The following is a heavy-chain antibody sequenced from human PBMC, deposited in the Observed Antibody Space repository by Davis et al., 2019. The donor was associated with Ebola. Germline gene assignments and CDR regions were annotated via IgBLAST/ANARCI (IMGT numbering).Heavy chain of an antibody. Sequence: AASVKVSCKASGGTFSSYTISWVRQAPGQGLEWMGRIIPILGIANYAQKFQGRVTITADKSTSTAYMELSSLRSEDTAVYSCARETTALYYGMDVWGQGTTVTVSS. J-gene: IGHJ6*02. D-gene: IGHD1-14*01. V-gene: IGHV1-69*04. CDR2: IIPILGIA. CDR1: GGTFSSYT. CDR3: ARETTALYYGMDV.